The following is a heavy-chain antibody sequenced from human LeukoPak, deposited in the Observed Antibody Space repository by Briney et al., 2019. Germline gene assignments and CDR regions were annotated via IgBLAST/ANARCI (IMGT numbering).Heavy chain of an antibody. CDR1: GFTFSSYS. CDR2: ISSSSSYI. Sequence: GGSLRLSCAASGFTFSSYSMNWVRQAPGKGLEWVSSISSSSSYIYYADSVKGRFTISRDNAKNSLYLQMNSLRAGDTAVYYCARECSSTAGAYLVDIWGQGTMVTVSS. CDR3: ARECSSTAGAYLVDI. V-gene: IGHV3-21*01. J-gene: IGHJ3*02. D-gene: IGHD2-2*01.